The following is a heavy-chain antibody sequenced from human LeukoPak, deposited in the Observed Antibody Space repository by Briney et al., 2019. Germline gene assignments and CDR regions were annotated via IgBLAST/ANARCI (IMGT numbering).Heavy chain of an antibody. V-gene: IGHV3-21*06. J-gene: IGHJ4*02. CDR2: MSGSGTYT. CDR3: ARDASSWYTDY. D-gene: IGHD2-2*01. Sequence: GGSLRLSCAVSGFTFSSHTMNWVRQAPGKGLEWVSFMSGSGTYTSYAGPVKGRFIIFRDNAKNSLYLQMNSLRVEDTAVYYCARDASSWYTDYWGQGTLVTVSS. CDR1: GFTFSSHT.